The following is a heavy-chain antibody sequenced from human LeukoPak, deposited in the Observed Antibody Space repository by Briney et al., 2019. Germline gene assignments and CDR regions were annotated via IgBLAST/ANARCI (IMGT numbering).Heavy chain of an antibody. CDR2: IKQDGSEK. CDR1: GFTLSNYW. CDR3: AREGSDWNYYYYMDV. Sequence: GGSLRLSCTASGFTLSNYWMTWVRQAPGKGLEWVANIKQDGSEKYYVDSVKGRFTISRDNAKNSLYLQMNSLRAEDAAVYYCAREGSDWNYYYYMDVWGKGTTVTISS. D-gene: IGHD6-19*01. J-gene: IGHJ6*03. V-gene: IGHV3-7*01.